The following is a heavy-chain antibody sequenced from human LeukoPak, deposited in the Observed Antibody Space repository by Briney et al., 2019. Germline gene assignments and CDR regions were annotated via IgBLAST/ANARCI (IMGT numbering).Heavy chain of an antibody. J-gene: IGHJ4*02. V-gene: IGHV4-31*03. Sequence: SETLSLTCTVSGGSISSGGYYWSWIRQHPGKGLEWIGYIYYSGSTYYNPSLKSRVTISVDTSKNQFSLKLSSVTAADTAVYYCARQSGPYCSSWFDYWGQGALVTVSS. CDR2: IYYSGST. CDR1: GGSISSGGYY. CDR3: ARQSGPYCSSWFDY. D-gene: IGHD6-13*01.